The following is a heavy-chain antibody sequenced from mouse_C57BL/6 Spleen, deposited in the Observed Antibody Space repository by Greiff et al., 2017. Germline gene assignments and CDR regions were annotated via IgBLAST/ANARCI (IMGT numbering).Heavy chain of an antibody. CDR1: GYTFTSYW. CDR2: IDPSDSYT. CDR3: ANYYGSSYYAMDY. V-gene: IGHV1-50*01. D-gene: IGHD1-1*01. Sequence: QVHVKQPGAELVKPGASVQLSCKASGYTFTSYWMQWVKQRPGQGLEWIGEIDPSDSYTNYNQKFKGKATLTVDTSSSTAYMQRSSLTSEDSAVYYCANYYGSSYYAMDYWGQGTSVTVSS. J-gene: IGHJ4*01.